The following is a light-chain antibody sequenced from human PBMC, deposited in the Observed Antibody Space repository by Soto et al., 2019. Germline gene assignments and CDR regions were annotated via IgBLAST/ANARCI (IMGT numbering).Light chain of an antibody. CDR3: QQYGSSPTE. V-gene: IGKV3-20*01. CDR1: QSVSSSY. J-gene: IGKJ1*01. CDR2: GAS. Sequence: EIVLSQSPGTLSLSPGERATLSCRASQSVSSSYLAWYQQKPGQAPRLLIYGASSRATGIPDRFSGSGSGTDFTLTISRLEPEDFAVYYCQQYGSSPTEFGQGTKVDIK.